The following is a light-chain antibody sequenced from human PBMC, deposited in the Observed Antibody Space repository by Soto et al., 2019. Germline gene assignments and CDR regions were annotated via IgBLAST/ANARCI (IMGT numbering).Light chain of an antibody. CDR1: ETVNRY. CDR2: DAS. V-gene: IGKV3-11*01. J-gene: IGKJ4*01. Sequence: EIVLTQFPATLSLSPGERATLSCRASETVNRYIAWYQQKPGQPPRLLIYDASTRATGIPARFSGSGSGTDFTLTISSLEPEDFAVYYCQQRANWPRGTFGGGTKV. CDR3: QQRANWPRGT.